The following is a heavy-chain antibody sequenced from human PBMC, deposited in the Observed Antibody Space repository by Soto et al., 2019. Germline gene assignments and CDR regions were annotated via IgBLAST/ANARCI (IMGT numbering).Heavy chain of an antibody. V-gene: IGHV3-72*01. CDR1: GFTFSDRY. CDR2: TKNKANSYTT. CDR3: TIEGAYPGPDFDY. D-gene: IGHD3-16*01. J-gene: IGHJ4*02. Sequence: SGGSLRLSCAASGFTFSDRYMDWVRQAPGKGLEWVGRTKNKANSYTTEYAASVKGRFTISRDDSRNSVYLQMNSLKTDDTAVYYCTIEGAYPGPDFDYWGQGTLVTVPQ.